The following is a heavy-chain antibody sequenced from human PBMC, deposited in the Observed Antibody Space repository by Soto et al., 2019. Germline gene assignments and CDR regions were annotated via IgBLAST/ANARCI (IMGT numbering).Heavy chain of an antibody. J-gene: IGHJ3*02. CDR2: ISWNSGSI. V-gene: IGHV3-9*01. CDR1: GFTFDDYA. Sequence: SLRLSCAASGFTFDDYAMHWVRQAPGKGLEWVSGISWNSGSIGYADSVKGRFTISRDNAKNSLYLQMNSLRAEDTALYYCANPTWVRSKGLIGFFLILGQGTMVTSSS. CDR3: ANPTWVRSKGLIGFFLI. D-gene: IGHD1-26*01.